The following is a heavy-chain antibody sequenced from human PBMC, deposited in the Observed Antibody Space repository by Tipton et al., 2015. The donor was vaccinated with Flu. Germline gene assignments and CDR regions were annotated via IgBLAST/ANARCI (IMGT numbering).Heavy chain of an antibody. CDR3: ARGGDYIKDAFDI. V-gene: IGHV4-31*03. J-gene: IGHJ3*02. Sequence: LRLSCTVSGGSISSGGYYWSWIRQHPGKGLEWIGYIYYSGSTYYNPSLKSRVTISVDTSKNQFSLKLSSVTAADTAVYYCARGGDYIKDAFDIWGQGTMVTVSS. CDR1: GGSISSGGYY. CDR2: IYYSGST. D-gene: IGHD4-17*01.